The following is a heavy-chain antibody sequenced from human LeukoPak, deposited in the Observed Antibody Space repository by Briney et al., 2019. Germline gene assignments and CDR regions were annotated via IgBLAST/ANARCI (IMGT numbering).Heavy chain of an antibody. J-gene: IGHJ6*03. CDR3: ARPLVSYYYMDV. D-gene: IGHD1-26*01. CDR2: ISYDGSNK. V-gene: IGHV3-30*01. Sequence: GGSLRLSCAASGFTFSSYAMHWVRQAPGKGLEGVAVISYDGSNKYYADSVKGRFTISRDNSKNTLYLQMNSLRAEDTAVYYCARPLVSYYYMDVWGKGTTVTVSS. CDR1: GFTFSSYA.